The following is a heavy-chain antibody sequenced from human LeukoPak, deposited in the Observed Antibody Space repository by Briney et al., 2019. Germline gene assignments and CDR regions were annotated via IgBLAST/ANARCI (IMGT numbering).Heavy chain of an antibody. CDR2: ISYDGSNK. CDR1: GFTFSSYA. V-gene: IGHV3-30-3*01. D-gene: IGHD2-2*02. Sequence: HPGGSLRLSCAASGFTFSSYAMHWVRQAPGKGLEWVAVISYDGSNKYYADSVKGRFTISRDNSKNTLYLQMNSLRAEDTAVYYCARDGDCSSTSCYIDYWGQGTLVTVSS. CDR3: ARDGDCSSTSCYIDY. J-gene: IGHJ4*02.